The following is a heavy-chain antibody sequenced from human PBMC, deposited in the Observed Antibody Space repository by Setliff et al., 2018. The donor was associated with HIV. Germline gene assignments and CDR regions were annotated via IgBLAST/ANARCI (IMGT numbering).Heavy chain of an antibody. J-gene: IGHJ3*02. V-gene: IGHV3-7*03. CDR3: ARDLVWPYSSRWYDAFDI. CDR1: GFPFRSYW. D-gene: IGHD6-13*01. CDR2: INDDGSEK. Sequence: GGSLRLSCAASGFPFRSYWMAWVRQAPGKGLEWVANINDDGSEKYYVDSVKGRFSISRDNAKNSLYLQMNSLRAEDTAVYYCARDLVWPYSSRWYDAFDIWGQGTMVTVSS.